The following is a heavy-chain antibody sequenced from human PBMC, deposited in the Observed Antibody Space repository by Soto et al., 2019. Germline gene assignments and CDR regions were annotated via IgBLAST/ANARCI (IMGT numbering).Heavy chain of an antibody. CDR2: INYSGRT. J-gene: IGHJ4*02. CDR1: GGSISDGSHY. D-gene: IGHD4-17*01. Sequence: PSETLSLTCTVSGGSISDGSHYWAWIRQPPGKGLEWIATINYSGRTYYNPSLRSRVTISVDTSRDQFSLNLNSVTAADTAVYYCARHFGNYGDWAFDFWGQGTLVTVSS. CDR3: ARHFGNYGDWAFDF. V-gene: IGHV4-39*01.